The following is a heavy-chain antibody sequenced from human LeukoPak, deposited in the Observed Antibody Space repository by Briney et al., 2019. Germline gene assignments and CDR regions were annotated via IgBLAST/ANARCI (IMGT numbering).Heavy chain of an antibody. CDR3: ASGLLGYCSSTSCYRGGNWFDP. J-gene: IGHJ5*02. CDR2: MNPNSGNT. Sequence: GASVKVSCKASGYTFTSYDINWVRQATGQGLEWMGWMNPNSGNTGYAQKFQGRVTMTRDTSISTAYMELSRLRSDDTAVYYCASGLLGYCSSTSCYRGGNWFDPWGQGTLVTVSS. D-gene: IGHD2-2*02. CDR1: GYTFTSYD. V-gene: IGHV1-8*01.